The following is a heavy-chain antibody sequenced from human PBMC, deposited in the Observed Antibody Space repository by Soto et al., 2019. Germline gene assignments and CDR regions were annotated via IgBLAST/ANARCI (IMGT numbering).Heavy chain of an antibody. Sequence: PGESLKISCKGSGYSFTSYWIGWVRQMPGKGLEWMGIIYPGDSDTRYSPSFQGQDTISADKSISTAYLQWSSMKASDTAMYYCARSVSMRAGWFDPWGQGTLVTVS. J-gene: IGHJ5*02. D-gene: IGHD3-3*02. CDR1: GYSFTSYW. CDR2: IYPGDSDT. CDR3: ARSVSMRAGWFDP. V-gene: IGHV5-51*01.